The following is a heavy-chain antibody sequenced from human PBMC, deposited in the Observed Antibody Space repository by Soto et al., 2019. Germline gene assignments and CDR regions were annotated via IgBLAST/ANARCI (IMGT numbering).Heavy chain of an antibody. D-gene: IGHD6-13*01. CDR3: ARRQAAAGANDLTSHY. V-gene: IGHV5-10-1*01. CDR1: GYSFTSYW. Sequence: PGESLKISCKGSGYSFTSYWISWVRQMPGKGLEWMGRIDPSDSYTNYSPSFQGHVTISADKSISTAYLQWSSLKASDTAMYYCARRQAAAGANDLTSHYWGQGTLVNLPS. J-gene: IGHJ4*02. CDR2: IDPSDSYT.